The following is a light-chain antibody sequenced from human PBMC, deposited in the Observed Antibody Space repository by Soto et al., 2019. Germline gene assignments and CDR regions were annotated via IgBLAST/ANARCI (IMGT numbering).Light chain of an antibody. V-gene: IGKV2-24*01. Sequence: EIVMTQTPLSSPVTLGQPASISCRSSQSLLNSDGNTYLSWLQQRPGQPPRLLIYKTSIRFSGVPDRFSGSGAGTEFTLKINRVEAEDVGVYYCMQVTQFPHTFGTGTKVDIK. CDR1: QSLLNSDGNTY. CDR3: MQVTQFPHT. CDR2: KTS. J-gene: IGKJ3*01.